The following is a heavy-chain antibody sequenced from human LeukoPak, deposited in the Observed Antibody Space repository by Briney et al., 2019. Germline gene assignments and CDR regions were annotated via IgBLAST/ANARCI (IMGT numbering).Heavy chain of an antibody. D-gene: IGHD6-19*01. V-gene: IGHV4-39*07. CDR3: AREGSGWHPNNWFDP. J-gene: IGHJ5*02. CDR2: IYYSGST. CDR1: GGSISSSSYY. Sequence: PSETLSLTCTVSGGSISSSSYYWGWIRQPPGKGLEWIGSIYYSGSTYYNPSLKSRVTISVDTSKNQFSLKLSSVTAADTAVYYCAREGSGWHPNNWFDPWGQGTLVTVSS.